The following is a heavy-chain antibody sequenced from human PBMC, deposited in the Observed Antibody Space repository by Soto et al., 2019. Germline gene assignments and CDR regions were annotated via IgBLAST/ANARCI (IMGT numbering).Heavy chain of an antibody. CDR1: GYTFTSYA. D-gene: IGHD1-26*01. CDR2: INAGNGNT. V-gene: IGHV1-3*01. CDR3: ARDPVVGATYYYYYYGMDV. J-gene: IGHJ6*02. Sequence: ASVKVSCKASGYTFTSYAMHCVRQSPGQRLEWMGWINAGNGNTKYSQKFQGRVTITRDTSASTAYMELSSLRSEDTAVYYCARDPVVGATYYYYYYGMDVWGQGTTVTVSS.